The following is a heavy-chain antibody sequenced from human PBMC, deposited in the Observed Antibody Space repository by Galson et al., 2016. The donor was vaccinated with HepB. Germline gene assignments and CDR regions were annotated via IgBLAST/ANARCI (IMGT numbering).Heavy chain of an antibody. V-gene: IGHV3-7*01. CDR1: GFTFRNYW. D-gene: IGHD3-16*01. J-gene: IGHJ4*02. Sequence: SLRLSCAASGFTFRNYWMSWVRQAPGKGLEWVAKIKEDGSEKYYVDSVKGRFTISRDNAKNSLFLQMNSLRVEDTALYYWAVKWGSTYDFWGQGTLVTVSS. CDR3: AVKWGSTYDF. CDR2: IKEDGSEK.